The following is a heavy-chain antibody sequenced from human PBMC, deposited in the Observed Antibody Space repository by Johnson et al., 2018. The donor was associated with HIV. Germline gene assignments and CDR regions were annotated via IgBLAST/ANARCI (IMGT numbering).Heavy chain of an antibody. J-gene: IGHJ3*02. D-gene: IGHD2-15*01. CDR1: GFIFSSYA. CDR3: ARVARHDGWWFDAFDI. CDR2: ISYDGSNK. V-gene: IGHV3-30*04. Sequence: QVQLVESGGGVVQTGRSLRLSCAASGFIFSSYAMHWVRQAPGEGLEWVAVISYDGSNKYYADSVKGRFTISRDNSKNTLYLQMNSLRAEDTAVYYCARVARHDGWWFDAFDIWGQGTMVTVSS.